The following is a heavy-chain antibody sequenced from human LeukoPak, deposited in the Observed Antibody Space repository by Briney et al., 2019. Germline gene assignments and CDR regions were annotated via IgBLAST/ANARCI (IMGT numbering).Heavy chain of an antibody. V-gene: IGHV3-23*01. CDR1: GLTFSSYA. CDR2: SSGSGGST. CDR3: AKDKKRGVDDFWSVYLLGDI. Sequence: GRSLTLSCAASGLTFSSYAMSWVRQAPGKGLEWVSASSGSGGSTYYADSVKGRFTISRDNSKNTLYLPMSSPRAEDTAVYYCAKDKKRGVDDFWSVYLLGDIWGQGTMVTVSS. J-gene: IGHJ3*02. D-gene: IGHD3-3*01.